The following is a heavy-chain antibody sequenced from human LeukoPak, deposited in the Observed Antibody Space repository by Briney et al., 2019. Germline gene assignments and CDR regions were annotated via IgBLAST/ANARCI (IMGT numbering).Heavy chain of an antibody. D-gene: IGHD4-17*01. V-gene: IGHV1-2*02. CDR3: ATLYGDYVISDY. J-gene: IGHJ4*02. Sequence: ASVKVSCKASGYRFTVYYMHWVRQAPGKGLEWMGWINPNSGGTHYAQKFLGRATMTRDTSINTAYLELSRLTSDDTALYYCATLYGDYVISDYWGQGTLVTVSS. CDR1: GYRFTVYY. CDR2: INPNSGGT.